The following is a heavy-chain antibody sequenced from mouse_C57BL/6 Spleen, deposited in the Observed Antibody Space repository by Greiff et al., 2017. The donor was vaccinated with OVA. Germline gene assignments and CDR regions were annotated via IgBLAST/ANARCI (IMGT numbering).Heavy chain of an antibody. CDR2: IYIGNGYT. V-gene: IGHV1-58*01. CDR3: ASHYYGSSYAMDY. Sequence: VQLQQSGAELVRPGSSVKMSCKTSGYTFTSYGINWVKQRPGPGLEWIGYIYIGNGYTEYNEKFKGKATLTSDTSSSTAYMQLSSLTSEDSAIYFCASHYYGSSYAMDYWGQGTSVTVSS. CDR1: GYTFTSYG. D-gene: IGHD1-1*01. J-gene: IGHJ4*01.